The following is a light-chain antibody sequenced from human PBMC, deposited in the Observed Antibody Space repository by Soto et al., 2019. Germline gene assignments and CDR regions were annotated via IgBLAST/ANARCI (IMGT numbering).Light chain of an antibody. V-gene: IGKV3-15*01. CDR1: QAVNTR. CDR2: DTS. CDR3: QPYNNWPLT. Sequence: EIVLTQSPATLSSFPGDRVTLSCRASQAVNTRLAWYQHKPGQAPGLLIYDTSTRATGVPTRFSGSRSGAEFTLTINSLQSEDFAVYYCQPYNNWPLTFGGGTKVDIK. J-gene: IGKJ4*01.